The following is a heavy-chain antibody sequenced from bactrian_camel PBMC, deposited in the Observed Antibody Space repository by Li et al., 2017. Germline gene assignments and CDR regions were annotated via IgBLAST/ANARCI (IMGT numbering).Heavy chain of an antibody. Sequence: HVQLVESGGGSVQAGGSLTLSCTASSYRGCMAWVRQAPGKEREAVASIDSSGIPRYANYVKGRFTISRDNAKATLRLLMNSLKPEDTAMYYCTALRLDGPGTCWDRQRDPENVYSGQGTQVTVS. CDR3: TALRLDGPGTCWDRQRDPENVY. CDR1: SYRGC. J-gene: IGHJ4*01. V-gene: IGHV3S53*01. D-gene: IGHD4*01. CDR2: IDSSGIP.